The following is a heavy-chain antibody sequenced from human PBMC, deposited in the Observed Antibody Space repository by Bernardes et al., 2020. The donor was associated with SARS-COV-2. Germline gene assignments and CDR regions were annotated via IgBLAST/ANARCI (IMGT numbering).Heavy chain of an antibody. V-gene: IGHV4-38-2*01. D-gene: IGHD3-16*01. CDR3: ARVASGGDGFDI. CDR1: GYSMSSAYY. J-gene: IGHJ3*02. CDR2: ISHTCTA. Sequence: AESLSLTCAVSGYSMSSAYYWGCIRQPPRKGLEWIGSISHTCTAYYTASLTSRVTISVDTSKNQFSLRLSSLTAADTAVYYCARVASGGDGFDIWGQGTMVTVSS.